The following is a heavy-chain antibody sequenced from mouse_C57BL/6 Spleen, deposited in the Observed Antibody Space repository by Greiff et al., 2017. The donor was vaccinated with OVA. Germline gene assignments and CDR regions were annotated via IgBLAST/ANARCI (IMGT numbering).Heavy chain of an antibody. J-gene: IGHJ1*03. CDR1: GYTFTSYW. V-gene: IGHV1-52*01. CDR2: IDPSDSET. Sequence: QVQLQQPGAELVRPGSSVKLSCKASGYTFTSYWMHWVKQRPIQGLDWIGNIDPSDSETHYNQKFKDKATLTVDKSSSTAYMQLSSLTSEDAAVYYCATYYYGSSYKYFDVWGTGTTVTVSS. CDR3: ATYYYGSSYKYFDV. D-gene: IGHD1-1*01.